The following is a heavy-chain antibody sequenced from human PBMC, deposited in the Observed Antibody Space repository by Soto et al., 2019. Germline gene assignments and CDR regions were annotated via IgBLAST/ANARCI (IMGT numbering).Heavy chain of an antibody. CDR1: GYTFTGYY. CDR3: ASEYYYVSSGYEEYFQH. D-gene: IGHD3-22*01. J-gene: IGHJ1*01. V-gene: IGHV1-2*02. Sequence: ASVKVSCKASGYTFTGYYMHWVRQAPGQELEWMGWINPNSGGTNYAQKLQGTSNMTRDTPISTSHTELSRLRTHDTAVYYCASEYYYVSSGYEEYFQHVGQGALVTVCS. CDR2: INPNSGGT.